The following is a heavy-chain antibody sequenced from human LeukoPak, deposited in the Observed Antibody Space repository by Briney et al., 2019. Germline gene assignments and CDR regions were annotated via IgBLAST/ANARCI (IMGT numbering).Heavy chain of an antibody. V-gene: IGHV3-21*01. Sequence: GGSLRLSCAASGFTFSNYNMNWVRQAPGKGLEWVSSISSSGSFIYYAESVKGRFTISRDNAKNSLYLQMNSLRVADTALYYCARDHRSGVVAPAASDYWGQGTLVTVSS. CDR1: GFTFSNYN. CDR2: ISSSGSFI. CDR3: ARDHRSGVVAPAASDY. J-gene: IGHJ4*02. D-gene: IGHD2-2*01.